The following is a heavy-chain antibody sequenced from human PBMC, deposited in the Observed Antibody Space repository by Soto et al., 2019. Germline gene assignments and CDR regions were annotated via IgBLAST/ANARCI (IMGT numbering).Heavy chain of an antibody. J-gene: IGHJ5*02. CDR2: FHSSLNT. D-gene: IGHD3-16*01. CDR3: AKTKEGGFDP. CDR1: GDSITSNY. Sequence: QVQLQESGPGLVRPSETLSLTCTVSGDSITSNYWSWIRQSPGQGLEWIGYFHSSLNTNYNPSLKSRVIISVDTSKNQFFLKLTSVTAADTAMYYCAKTKEGGFDPWGQGILVTVSS. V-gene: IGHV4-59*01.